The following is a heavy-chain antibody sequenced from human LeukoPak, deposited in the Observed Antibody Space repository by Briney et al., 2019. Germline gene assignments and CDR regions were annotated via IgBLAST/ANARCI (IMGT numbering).Heavy chain of an antibody. CDR1: GFTFSSYA. CDR2: ISGSGGST. J-gene: IGHJ4*02. CDR3: AKMGDGYYDILTGYYRGGIDY. V-gene: IGHV3-23*01. D-gene: IGHD3-9*01. Sequence: GGSLRLSCAASGFTFSSYAMSWVRQAPGKGLEWVSAISGSGGSTYYADSVKGRFTISRDNSKNTLYLQMNSLRAEDTAVYYCAKMGDGYYDILTGYYRGGIDYWGQGTLVTVS.